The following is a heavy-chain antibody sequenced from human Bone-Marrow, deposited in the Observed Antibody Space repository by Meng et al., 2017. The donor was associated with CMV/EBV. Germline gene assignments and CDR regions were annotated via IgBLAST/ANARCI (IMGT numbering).Heavy chain of an antibody. Sequence: EVQLVGSGXGLVQRGGALRRSXAASGVTVSSNYMSWVRQAPGKGLEWVSVIYSGGSTYYADSVKGRFTISRDNSKNTLYLQMNSLRAEDTAVYYCARVLVRGVVPFYFDYWGQGTLVTVSA. V-gene: IGHV3-66*01. D-gene: IGHD3-10*01. J-gene: IGHJ4*02. CDR2: IYSGGST. CDR1: GVTVSSNY. CDR3: ARVLVRGVVPFYFDY.